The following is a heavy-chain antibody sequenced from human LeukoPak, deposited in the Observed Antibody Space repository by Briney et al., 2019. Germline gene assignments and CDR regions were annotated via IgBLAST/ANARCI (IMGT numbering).Heavy chain of an antibody. CDR2: IYYTETT. J-gene: IGHJ4*02. V-gene: IGHV4-59*12. D-gene: IGHD6-13*01. Sequence: PSETLSLTCTVSGGPIGSYYWSWIRQPPGKGLEWIGYIYYTETTNYNPSLKSRVTISIDTSKNQFSLKLSSVTAADTAVYYCARVRYTNNWPNYFDYWGQGTLVTVSS. CDR1: GGPIGSYY. CDR3: ARVRYTNNWPNYFDY.